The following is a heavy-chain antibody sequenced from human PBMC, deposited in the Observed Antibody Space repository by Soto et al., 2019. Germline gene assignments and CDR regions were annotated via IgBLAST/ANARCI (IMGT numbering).Heavy chain of an antibody. Sequence: PGGSLRLSCAASGFTFSDYAMSWVRQAPGKGLEWVSAIDGSSATTNYADSVKGRFTISRDNSKNTLFLHMSGLRAEDTAVYYCTQHHVGPYFDYWGQGSLVTVSS. D-gene: IGHD1-26*01. V-gene: IGHV3-23*01. CDR3: TQHHVGPYFDY. CDR1: GFTFSDYA. CDR2: IDGSSATT. J-gene: IGHJ4*02.